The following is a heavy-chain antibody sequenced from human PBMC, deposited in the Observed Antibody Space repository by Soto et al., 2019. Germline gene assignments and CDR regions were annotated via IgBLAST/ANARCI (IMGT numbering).Heavy chain of an antibody. CDR2: ISYDGSNK. Sequence: QVQLVESGGGVVQPGRSLRLSCAASGFTFSSYGMHWVRQAPGKGLEWVAVISYDGSNKYYADSVKGRFTISRDNSKNTLYLQMNSLRAEDTAVYYCVSSYGSIHFEYWGQGTLVTVSS. V-gene: IGHV3-30*03. J-gene: IGHJ4*02. CDR1: GFTFSSYG. CDR3: VSSYGSIHFEY. D-gene: IGHD5-18*01.